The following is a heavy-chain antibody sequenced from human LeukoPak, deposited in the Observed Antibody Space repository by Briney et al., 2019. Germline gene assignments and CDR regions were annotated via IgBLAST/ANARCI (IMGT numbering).Heavy chain of an antibody. J-gene: IGHJ4*02. Sequence: PGGSLRLSCAASGFTFSDYYMSWIRQAPGKGLEWISYIHSRGSTTYYADSVKGRFSISRDNAKNSLFLQMNSLRVEDTAVYYCASQPYDFWSGYYSTPFDYWGQGTLVTVSS. V-gene: IGHV3-11*01. CDR3: ASQPYDFWSGYYSTPFDY. CDR1: GFTFSDYY. CDR2: IHSRGSTT. D-gene: IGHD3-3*01.